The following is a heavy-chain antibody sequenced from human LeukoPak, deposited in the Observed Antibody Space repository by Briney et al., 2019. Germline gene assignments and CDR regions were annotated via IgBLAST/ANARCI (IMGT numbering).Heavy chain of an antibody. CDR3: ARDQRYDFWSGSAAFDI. CDR2: IYYSGST. D-gene: IGHD3-3*01. V-gene: IGHV4-30-4*08. Sequence: PSEILSLTCTVSGGSISSGDYYWSWIRQPPGKGLEWIGYIYYSGSTYYNPSLKSRVTISVDTSKNQFSLKLSSVTAADTAVYYCARDQRYDFWSGSAAFDIWGQGTMVTVSS. CDR1: GGSISSGDYY. J-gene: IGHJ3*02.